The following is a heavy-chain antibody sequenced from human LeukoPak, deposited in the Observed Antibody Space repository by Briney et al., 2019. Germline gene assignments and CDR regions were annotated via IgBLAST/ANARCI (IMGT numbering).Heavy chain of an antibody. CDR1: GYSFTSYW. CDR2: IYPADSNT. CDR3: ARRLSYSSGWDF. Sequence: GESLKISCKGSGYSFTSYWIGWVRQMPEKGLEWMGIIYPADSNTRYSPSFQGQVTISADKSINTAYLQWSSLKASDTAMYFCARRLSYSSGWDFWGQGTTLTVSS. D-gene: IGHD6-19*01. V-gene: IGHV5-51*01. J-gene: IGHJ6*02.